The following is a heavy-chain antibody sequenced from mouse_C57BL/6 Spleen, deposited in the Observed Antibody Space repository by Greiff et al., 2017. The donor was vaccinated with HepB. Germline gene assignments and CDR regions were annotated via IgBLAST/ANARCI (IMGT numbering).Heavy chain of an antibody. J-gene: IGHJ1*03. CDR3: ARDTTVVDYWYFDV. CDR2: INPYNGDT. Sequence: VQLQQSGAELVKPGASVKISCKASGYSFTGYFMNWVMQSHGKSLEWIGRINPYNGDTFYNQKFKGKATLTVDKSSSTAHMELRSLTSEDSAVYYCARDTTVVDYWYFDVWGTGTTVTVSS. D-gene: IGHD1-1*01. V-gene: IGHV1-20*01. CDR1: GYSFTGYF.